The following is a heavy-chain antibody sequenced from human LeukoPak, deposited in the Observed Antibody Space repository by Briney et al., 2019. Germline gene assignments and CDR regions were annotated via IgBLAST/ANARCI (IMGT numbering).Heavy chain of an antibody. Sequence: PGGSLRLSCAASGFSLSAYWMTWVRQAPGKGLEWVSGISGSGGSTYYADSVEGRLTISRDNSKNTLYLQVNSLRAEDTAVYYCATIRGVIKWYFDNWGQGTLVTVSS. CDR1: GFSLSAYW. CDR3: ATIRGVIKWYFDN. V-gene: IGHV3-23*01. J-gene: IGHJ4*02. D-gene: IGHD3-10*01. CDR2: ISGSGGST.